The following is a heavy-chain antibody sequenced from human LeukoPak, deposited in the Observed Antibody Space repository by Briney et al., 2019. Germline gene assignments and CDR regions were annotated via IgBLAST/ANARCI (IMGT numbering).Heavy chain of an antibody. CDR1: GYSFTSYW. D-gene: IGHD3-10*01. CDR3: ARTGLDYNGSGAYGSFDY. Sequence: GESLKISCKGSGYSFTSYWIGWVRQMPGKGLEWMGIIYPGDPDTTYSQSLQGQVTISADKSIRTAYLQWSSLKASDTAMYYCARTGLDYNGSGAYGSFDYWGQGTLVTVSS. V-gene: IGHV5-51*01. J-gene: IGHJ4*02. CDR2: IYPGDPDT.